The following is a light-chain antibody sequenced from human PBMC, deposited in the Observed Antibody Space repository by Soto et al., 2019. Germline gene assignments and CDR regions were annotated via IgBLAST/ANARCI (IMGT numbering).Light chain of an antibody. J-gene: IGKJ4*01. CDR3: QQYFSAHLT. Sequence: DIVMTQSPASLAVSLGERATINYKSSQSLLNSANDKIHLAWYQQKPGQPPKLLIWRASTRDSGVPDRFSGSGSGTDFTLTINSLQAEDVATYYCQQYFSAHLTFGGGTKVDIK. V-gene: IGKV4-1*01. CDR2: RAS. CDR1: QSLLNSANDKIH.